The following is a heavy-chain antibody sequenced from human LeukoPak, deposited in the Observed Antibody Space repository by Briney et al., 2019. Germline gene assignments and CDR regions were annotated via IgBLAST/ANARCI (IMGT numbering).Heavy chain of an antibody. CDR2: IYYSGST. J-gene: IGHJ4*02. D-gene: IGHD3-22*01. Sequence: SETLSLTCTVSGGSISSHYWSWIRQPPGKGLEWIGYIYYSGSTNYNPSLKSRVTISVDTSKNQFTLNLSSVTAADTAVYYCARGSYHDSRGSPGDYWGQGTLVTVSS. CDR1: GGSISSHY. V-gene: IGHV4-59*11. CDR3: ARGSYHDSRGSPGDY.